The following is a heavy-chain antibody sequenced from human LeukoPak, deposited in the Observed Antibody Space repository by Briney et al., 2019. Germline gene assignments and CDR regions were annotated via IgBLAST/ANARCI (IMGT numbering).Heavy chain of an antibody. CDR2: ISSNGGST. J-gene: IGHJ4*02. Sequence: GGSLRLSCAASGFTFSSYAMHWVRQAPGKGLEYVSAISSNGGSTYYANSVKGRFTISRDNSKNTLYLQMGSLRAEDMAVYYCARAPQWHPGSGFDYWGQGTLVTVSS. CDR3: ARAPQWHPGSGFDY. CDR1: GFTFSSYA. D-gene: IGHD6-19*01. V-gene: IGHV3-64*01.